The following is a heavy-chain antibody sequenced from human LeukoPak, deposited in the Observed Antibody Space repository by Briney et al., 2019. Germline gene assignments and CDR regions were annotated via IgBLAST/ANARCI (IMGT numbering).Heavy chain of an antibody. D-gene: IGHD3-9*01. CDR3: AKDLRLVLRYFDWPDV. V-gene: IGHV3-23*01. J-gene: IGHJ4*02. CDR2: ISGSGGST. Sequence: GGSLRLSCAASGFTFSSYAMSWVRQAPGKGLEWVSAISGSGGSTYYADSVKGRFTISRDNSKNTLYLQMNGLRAEDTAVYYCAKDLRLVLRYFDWPDVWGQGTLVTVSS. CDR1: GFTFSSYA.